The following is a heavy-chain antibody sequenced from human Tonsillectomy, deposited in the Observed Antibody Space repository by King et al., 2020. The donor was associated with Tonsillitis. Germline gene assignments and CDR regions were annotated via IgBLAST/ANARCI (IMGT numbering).Heavy chain of an antibody. V-gene: IGHV3-7*01. J-gene: IGHJ6*02. D-gene: IGHD2-2*01. Sequence: VQLVESGGGLVQPGGSLRLSCAASGFTFSNYWMSWVRQAPGKGLEWVANIKQDGSETFSVDSVKGRFTISRDNAKNSLYLHMNSLRAEDTAVYYCAGERVYCSSTSCYIRRTFYYYGMDVWGQGTTVIVS. CDR1: GFTFSNYW. CDR2: IKQDGSET. CDR3: AGERVYCSSTSCYIRRTFYYYGMDV.